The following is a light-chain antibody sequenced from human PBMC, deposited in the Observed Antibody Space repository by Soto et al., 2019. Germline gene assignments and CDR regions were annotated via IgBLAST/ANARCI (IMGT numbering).Light chain of an antibody. V-gene: IGKV1-39*01. CDR2: ATS. J-gene: IGKJ2*01. CDR1: QSISSY. Sequence: DIQMTQSPSSLSASVGDRVTITCRASQSISSYLNWYQQKPGKAPKVLISATSSLQSGVPSRFSGSRSGTVFTRTISSLQPEDFVTYYCQQSYSIPYTFGRGTKLEIK. CDR3: QQSYSIPYT.